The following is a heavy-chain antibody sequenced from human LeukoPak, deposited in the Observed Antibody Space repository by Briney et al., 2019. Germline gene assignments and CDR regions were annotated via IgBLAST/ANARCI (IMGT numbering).Heavy chain of an antibody. CDR2: INPNSGGT. J-gene: IGHJ4*02. Sequence: ASVKVSCKASGYTFTGYYMHWVRQAPGQGLEWMGWINPNSGGTNYAQKFQGRVTMTRDTSISTAYMELSRLRSDDTAVYYCARGVKYYYDSSGYYHFFREPTDYFDYWGQGTLVTVSS. CDR1: GYTFTGYY. V-gene: IGHV1-2*02. D-gene: IGHD3-22*01. CDR3: ARGVKYYYDSSGYYHFFREPTDYFDY.